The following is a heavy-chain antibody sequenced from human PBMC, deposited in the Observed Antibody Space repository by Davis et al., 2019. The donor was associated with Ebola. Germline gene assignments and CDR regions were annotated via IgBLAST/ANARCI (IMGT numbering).Heavy chain of an antibody. V-gene: IGHV4-59*01. CDR2: IFYILST. D-gene: IGHD6-13*01. J-gene: IGHJ5*02. CDR3: ARGGSTWYENWFDP. CDR1: GGSISSYY. Sequence: MPGGSLRLSCTVSGGSISSYYCIFILHPPFNLLYFIFYIFYILSTNYNSSLKSRVTISVDTSKNQFSLRLSSVTAADTAVYYCARGGSTWYENWFDPWGQGTLVTVSS.